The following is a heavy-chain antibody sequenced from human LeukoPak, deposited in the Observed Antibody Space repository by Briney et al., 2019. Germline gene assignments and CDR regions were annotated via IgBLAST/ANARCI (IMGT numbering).Heavy chain of an antibody. D-gene: IGHD5-18*01. J-gene: IGHJ4*02. Sequence: SVKVSCKASGYTFTSYGISWVRQAPGQGLEWMGRIIPILGIANYAQKFQGRVTITADKSTSTAYMELSSLRSEDTAVYYCARSTAMALYSFDYWGQGTLVTVSS. CDR2: IIPILGIA. CDR3: ARSTAMALYSFDY. V-gene: IGHV1-69*04. CDR1: GYTFTSYG.